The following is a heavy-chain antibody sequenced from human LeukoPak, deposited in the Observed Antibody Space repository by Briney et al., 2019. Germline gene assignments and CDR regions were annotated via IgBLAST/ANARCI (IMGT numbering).Heavy chain of an antibody. V-gene: IGHV4-39*01. CDR1: GGSISSSSYY. Sequence: SETLSLTCTVSGGSISSSSYYWGWIRQPPGKGLEWIGSIYYSGSTYYNPSLKSRVTISVDTSKNQSSLKLSSVTAADTAVYYCARLARIAAAGRSVDYWGQGTLVTVSS. CDR3: ARLARIAAAGRSVDY. J-gene: IGHJ4*02. CDR2: IYYSGST. D-gene: IGHD6-13*01.